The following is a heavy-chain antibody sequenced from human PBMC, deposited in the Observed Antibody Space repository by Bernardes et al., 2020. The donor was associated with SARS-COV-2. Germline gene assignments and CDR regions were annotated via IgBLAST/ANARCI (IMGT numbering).Heavy chain of an antibody. J-gene: IGHJ4*02. CDR1: GFTFSTYA. V-gene: IGHV3-48*02. Sequence: GGSLRLSCAASGFTFSTYAMGWVRQAPGKGLEWIAYISSSTATIYYADSVMGRFTISRDSAKNSLFLQMNGLRDDDTATYHCARVKRLYYFDSWGQGTLVTVSS. CDR3: ARVKRLYYFDS. CDR2: ISSSTATI.